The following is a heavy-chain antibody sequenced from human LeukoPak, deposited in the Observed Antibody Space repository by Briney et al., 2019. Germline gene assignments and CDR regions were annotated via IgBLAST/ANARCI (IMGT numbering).Heavy chain of an antibody. V-gene: IGHV3-30-3*01. D-gene: IGHD6-13*01. CDR2: ISYDGSNK. J-gene: IGHJ4*02. Sequence: GRSLRLSCAASGFTFSSYAMHWVRQAPGKGLEWVAVISYDGSNKYYADSVKGRFTISRDNSKNTLYLQMNSLRAEDTAVYYRASSWISAAAGRSAFDYWGQGTLVTVSS. CDR3: ASSWISAAAGRSAFDY. CDR1: GFTFSSYA.